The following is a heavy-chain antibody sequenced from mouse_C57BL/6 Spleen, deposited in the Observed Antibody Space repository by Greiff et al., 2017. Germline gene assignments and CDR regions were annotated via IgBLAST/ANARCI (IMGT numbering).Heavy chain of an antibody. CDR1: GFTFSDYG. CDR2: ISSGSSTI. J-gene: IGHJ4*01. Sequence: EVKLVESGGGLVKPGGSLKLSCAASGFTFSDYGMHWVRQAPEKGLEWVAYISSGSSTIYYADTVKGRFTISRDNAKNTLFLQMTSLRSEDTARYYCARRNRGRDYAMDYWGQGTSVTVSS. CDR3: ARRNRGRDYAMDY. V-gene: IGHV5-17*01. D-gene: IGHD3-1*01.